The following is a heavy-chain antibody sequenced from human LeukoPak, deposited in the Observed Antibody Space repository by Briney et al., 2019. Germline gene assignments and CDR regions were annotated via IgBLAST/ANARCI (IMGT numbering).Heavy chain of an antibody. Sequence: GGSLRLSCAASGFTFSSYSMNWVRQTSGKRLEWVSYITGSSDTIYYADSVKGRFTISRDNARSSLFLQMNSLRAEDTAVYYCTTAKNDYWGQGTLVTVFS. J-gene: IGHJ4*02. V-gene: IGHV3-48*01. CDR3: TTAKNDY. CDR2: ITGSSDTI. CDR1: GFTFSSYS.